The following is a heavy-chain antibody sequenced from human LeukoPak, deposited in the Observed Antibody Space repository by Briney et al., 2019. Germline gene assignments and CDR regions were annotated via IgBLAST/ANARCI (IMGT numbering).Heavy chain of an antibody. D-gene: IGHD4-17*01. V-gene: IGHV1-69*04. CDR2: IIPILGIA. CDR3: ARSEGDYGDYVQDY. CDR1: GGTFSSYA. J-gene: IGHJ4*02. Sequence: SVKVSCKASGGTFSSYAISWVRQAPGQGLERMGRIIPILGIANYAQKFQGRVTITADKSTSTAYMELSSLRSEDTAVYYCARSEGDYGDYVQDYWGQGTLVTVSS.